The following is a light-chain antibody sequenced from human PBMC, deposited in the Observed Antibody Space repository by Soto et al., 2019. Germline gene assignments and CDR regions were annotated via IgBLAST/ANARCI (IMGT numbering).Light chain of an antibody. Sequence: SVLTQPASVYGSPGQSITISCTGTSSDVGGYNYVSWYQQYPGKAPKLMIYHVSNRPSGVSNRFSGSKSGNSASLTISGLQPEDEADYYCSSYTSTSTYVFGTGTKVTV. J-gene: IGLJ1*01. CDR2: HVS. V-gene: IGLV2-14*01. CDR3: SSYTSTSTYV. CDR1: SSDVGGYNY.